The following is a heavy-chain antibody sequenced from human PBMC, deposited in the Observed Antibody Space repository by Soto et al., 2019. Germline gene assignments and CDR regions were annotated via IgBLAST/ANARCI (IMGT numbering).Heavy chain of an antibody. CDR3: AKGVRFLQRSFGSVCDC. CDR1: GFTFSDYS. CDR2: ISCDGSNQ. Sequence: QVQLVESGGGVVQPGRSLRLSCVTSGFTFSDYSIHWVRQARGRGLEWVAVISCDGSNQYYADSVKGRFTVSRDSSKNPVYLQMNSLSAADTALYYCAKGVRFLQRSFGSVCDCWGQGTLVTVSS. V-gene: IGHV3-30*18. D-gene: IGHD3-9*01. J-gene: IGHJ4*02.